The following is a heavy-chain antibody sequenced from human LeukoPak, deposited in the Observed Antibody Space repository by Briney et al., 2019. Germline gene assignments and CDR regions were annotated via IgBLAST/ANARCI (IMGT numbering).Heavy chain of an antibody. CDR3: ARGGEAVAGETRRSRAFDI. Sequence: GASVKVSCKASAYTFTSYGISWVRQAPGQGLEWMGWISAYNGNTNYAQKLQGRVTMTTDTSTSTAYMELRSLRSDDTAVYYCARGGEAVAGETRRSRAFDIWGQGTMVTVSS. CDR2: ISAYNGNT. V-gene: IGHV1-18*01. D-gene: IGHD6-19*01. CDR1: AYTFTSYG. J-gene: IGHJ3*02.